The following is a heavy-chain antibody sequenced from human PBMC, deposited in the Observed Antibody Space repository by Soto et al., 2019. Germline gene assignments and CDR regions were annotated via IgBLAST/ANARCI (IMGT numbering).Heavy chain of an antibody. CDR1: GFTFHEYA. V-gene: IGHV3-9*01. J-gene: IGHJ6*02. Sequence: EVQLIESGGGWVQPGTSLRVSCAASGFTFHEYAMHWVRQAPGKGLEWVSGISSDGDTIAYADSVQGRFTVFRDNAKNSLYLQMNSLRAEDTALYYCVKDGSSGWPYYYGMDVWGQGTTVTVSS. CDR3: VKDGSSGWPYYYGMDV. D-gene: IGHD6-19*01. CDR2: ISSDGDTI.